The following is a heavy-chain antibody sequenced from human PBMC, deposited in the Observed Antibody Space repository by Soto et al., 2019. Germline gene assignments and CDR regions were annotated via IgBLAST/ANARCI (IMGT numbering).Heavy chain of an antibody. CDR2: ISPKSGSI. Sequence: ASVKFSCKTSGYTFTRNGISWVRQAPGQGLECMGWISPKSGSIKYAQKFQGRVIMTTXTXTSXAXMELXSLRSDDTDVYYCVKDRDSNSWPSRDVWG. D-gene: IGHD3-22*01. CDR1: GYTFTRNG. J-gene: IGHJ6*02. CDR3: VKDRDSNSWPSRDV. V-gene: IGHV1-18*01.